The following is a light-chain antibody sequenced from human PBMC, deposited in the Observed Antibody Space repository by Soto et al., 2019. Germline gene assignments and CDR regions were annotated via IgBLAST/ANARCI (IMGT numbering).Light chain of an antibody. CDR3: QQYGSSSYT. J-gene: IGKJ2*01. V-gene: IGKV3-20*01. Sequence: EIVLTQSPGTLSLSPGERATLSCRASQSISSSYLAWYQQKPGQDPRLLIYAASSRATGIPDRFIGSGSGTDFPLTISRLEPEDFAVYYCQQYGSSSYTFGQGTQLEIK. CDR2: AAS. CDR1: QSISSSY.